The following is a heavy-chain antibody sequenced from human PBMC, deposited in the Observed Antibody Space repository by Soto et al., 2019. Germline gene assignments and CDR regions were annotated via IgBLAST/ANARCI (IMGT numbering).Heavy chain of an antibody. J-gene: IGHJ4*02. V-gene: IGHV4-4*02. CDR1: GGSISSSNW. D-gene: IGHD3-10*01. CDR3: ARSWGEGRVDY. Sequence: QVKLQESGPGLVKPSGTLSLTCAVSGGSISSSNWWSWVRQPPGKGLEWIGEIYHRGNTNYNPPLKSRVPMAVDKSRNQCTLKLSSATAADTAVYYCARSWGEGRVDYWGQGTLVTVSS. CDR2: IYHRGNT.